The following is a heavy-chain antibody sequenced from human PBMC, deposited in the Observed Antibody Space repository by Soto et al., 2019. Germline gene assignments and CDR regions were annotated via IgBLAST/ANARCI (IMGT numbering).Heavy chain of an antibody. D-gene: IGHD4-17*01. V-gene: IGHV3-33*01. CDR2: IWHDGSNK. CDR3: ARDQGGDYFDF. Sequence: QVQLVESGGGVVQPGRSLRLSCAASGFTFSSYGMHWVRQAPGKGLEWVAAIWHDGSNKYYADSVKGRFTISRVNSKNAVYLQMNSLRAEDTAVYYCARDQGGDYFDFWGQGTLVTVSS. J-gene: IGHJ4*02. CDR1: GFTFSSYG.